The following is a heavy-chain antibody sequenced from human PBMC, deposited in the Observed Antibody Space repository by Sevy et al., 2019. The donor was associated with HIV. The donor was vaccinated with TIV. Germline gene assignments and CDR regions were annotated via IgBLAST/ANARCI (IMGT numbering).Heavy chain of an antibody. CDR2: ITQGGST. CDR1: GGSFSGYY. D-gene: IGHD2-2*01. V-gene: IGHV4-34*01. CDR3: ARAPPVVVVPGAPSWFDP. J-gene: IGHJ5*02. Sequence: SETLSLTCAVYGGSFSGYYWNWIRQPPGKGLEWIGEITQGGSTHYNPSLKSRMTISVDTSKNQFSLRLNSVTAADTAVYYCARAPPVVVVPGAPSWFDPWGQGTLVTVSS.